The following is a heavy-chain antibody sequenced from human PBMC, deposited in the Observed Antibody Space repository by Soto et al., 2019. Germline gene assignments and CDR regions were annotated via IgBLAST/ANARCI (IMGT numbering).Heavy chain of an antibody. D-gene: IGHD3-22*01. V-gene: IGHV1-46*01. CDR1: GYSFTNFH. Sequence: ASVKVSCKASGYSFTNFHIHWVRQAPGQGLEWMGMIDPSGGITRDAQRLQGRITMTRDASTSTVYMELRSLTSEDTAVYYCVSDVIGHDNYETIGYYFDHWGQGTLVTVAS. CDR3: VSDVIGHDNYETIGYYFDH. J-gene: IGHJ4*02. CDR2: IDPSGGIT.